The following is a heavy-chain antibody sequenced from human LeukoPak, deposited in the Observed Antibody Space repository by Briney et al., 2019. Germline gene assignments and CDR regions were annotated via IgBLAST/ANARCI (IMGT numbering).Heavy chain of an antibody. Sequence: GGSLRLSCAASGFTFSSYEMNWVRQAPGKGLEWVSYISSSGSTIYYADSVKGRFTISRDNAKNSLYLQMNSLRAEDTAAYYCARGGYSYGIGDYWGQGTLVTVSS. CDR2: ISSSGSTI. CDR1: GFTFSSYE. D-gene: IGHD5-18*01. CDR3: ARGGYSYGIGDY. J-gene: IGHJ4*02. V-gene: IGHV3-48*03.